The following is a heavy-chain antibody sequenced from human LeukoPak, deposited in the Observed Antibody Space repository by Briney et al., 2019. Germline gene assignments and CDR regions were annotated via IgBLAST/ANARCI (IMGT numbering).Heavy chain of an antibody. D-gene: IGHD2-8*01. CDR2: INPSGGST. J-gene: IGHJ6*03. V-gene: IGHV1-46*01. CDR1: GYTFTGYY. CDR3: ARSGYCTNGVCRGTTGYYYMDV. Sequence: ASVKVSCKASGYTFTGYYMHWVRQAPGQGLEWMGIINPSGGSTSYAQKFQGRVTMTRDMSTSTVYMELSSLRSEDTAVYYCARSGYCTNGVCRGTTGYYYMDVWGKGTTVTVSS.